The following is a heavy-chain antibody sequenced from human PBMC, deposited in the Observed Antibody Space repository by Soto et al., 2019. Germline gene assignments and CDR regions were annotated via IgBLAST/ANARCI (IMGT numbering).Heavy chain of an antibody. CDR1: GYTFSSYA. J-gene: IGHJ6*02. CDR2: IIPIFGTA. Sequence: QVQLVQSGAEVKKPGASVKVSCKASGYTFSSYAISWVRQAPGQGLEWMGGIIPIFGTANYAQKFQGRVTITADESTSTAYMELSSLRSEDTAVYYCARDKTTVTTRYYYYYGMDVWGQGTTVTVSS. V-gene: IGHV1-69*01. CDR3: ARDKTTVTTRYYYYYGMDV. D-gene: IGHD4-4*01.